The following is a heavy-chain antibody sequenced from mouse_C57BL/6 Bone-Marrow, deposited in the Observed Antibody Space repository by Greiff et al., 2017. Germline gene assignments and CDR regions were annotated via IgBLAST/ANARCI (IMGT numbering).Heavy chain of an antibody. CDR1: GYTFTSYW. CDR2: IDPSDSYT. D-gene: IGHD1-1*01. CDR3: ARDTVVANYYAMDY. J-gene: IGHJ4*01. V-gene: IGHV1-69*01. Sequence: QVQLQQPGAELVMPGASVKLSCKASGYTFTSYWMHWVKQRPGQGLEWIGEIDPSDSYTNYNQKFKGNSTLTVDKSSSTAYMQLSSLTSEDSAVYYCARDTVVANYYAMDYWGQGTSVTVSS.